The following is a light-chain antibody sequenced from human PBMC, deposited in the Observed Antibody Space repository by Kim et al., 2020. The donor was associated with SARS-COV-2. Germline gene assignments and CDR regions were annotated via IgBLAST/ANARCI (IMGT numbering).Light chain of an antibody. J-gene: IGLJ2*01. Sequence: VALGQTVRVTCQGDSLRRYYATWYQQKPGQAPIVVIYGKNNRPSGIPDRFSGSSSGNTAFLTITGTQAGDEADYYCNSRDSNDNVVFGGGTQLTVL. CDR3: NSRDSNDNVV. CDR1: SLRRYY. CDR2: GKN. V-gene: IGLV3-19*01.